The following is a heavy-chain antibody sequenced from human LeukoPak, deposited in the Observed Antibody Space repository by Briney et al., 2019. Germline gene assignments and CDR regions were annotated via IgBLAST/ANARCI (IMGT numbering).Heavy chain of an antibody. V-gene: IGHV3-33*07. Sequence: GGSLTLSCAPSGFAFSIHGFYWVRHAPGNGMEWVAVIWYVVSKKYYAASVKGRSTSSRDKSKNTLYLEMNSLRAEDTAVYYCARDVSYNSLDSWGQGTLVTVSS. CDR3: ARDVSYNSLDS. CDR2: IWYVVSKK. J-gene: IGHJ4*02. D-gene: IGHD6-13*01. CDR1: GFAFSIHG.